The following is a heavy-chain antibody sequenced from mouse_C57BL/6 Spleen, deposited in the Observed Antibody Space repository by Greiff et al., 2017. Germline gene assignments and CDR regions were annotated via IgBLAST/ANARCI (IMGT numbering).Heavy chain of an antibody. CDR2: ILPGSGST. Sequence: QVQLQQSGAELMKPGASVKLSCKATGYTFTGYWIEWVKQRPGHGLEWIGEILPGSGSTNYNETFEDKATFTADPSSNTAYMQLISLTTEDSAISYCARAVITSVVAYYWGQGPTLTVSS. CDR1: GYTFTGYW. D-gene: IGHD1-1*01. J-gene: IGHJ2*01. V-gene: IGHV1-9*01. CDR3: ARAVITSVVAYY.